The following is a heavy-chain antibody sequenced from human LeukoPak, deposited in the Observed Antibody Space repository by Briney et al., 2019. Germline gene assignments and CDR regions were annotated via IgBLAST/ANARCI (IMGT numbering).Heavy chain of an antibody. CDR1: GGSISSGGYD. V-gene: IGHV4-31*03. CDR2: IYYSGST. D-gene: IGHD1/OR15-1a*01. CDR3: ARGLTGTPRLFMSYYYYMDV. Sequence: SETLSLTCTVSGGSISSGGYDWSWIRQHPGKGLEWIGYIYYSGSTYYNPSLKSRVTISVDTSKNQFSLKLSSVTAADTAVYYYARGLTGTPRLFMSYYYYMDVWGKGTTVTVSS. J-gene: IGHJ6*03.